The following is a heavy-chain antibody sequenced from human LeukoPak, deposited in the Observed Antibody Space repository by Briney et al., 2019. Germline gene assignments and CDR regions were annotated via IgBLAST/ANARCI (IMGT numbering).Heavy chain of an antibody. D-gene: IGHD1-14*01. CDR2: MNPNSGNT. CDR1: GYTFTSYD. V-gene: IGHV1-8*01. CDR3: ARDLTWTGFDY. Sequence: ASVKVSCKASGYTFTSYDINWMRQATGQGLEWMGWMNPNSGNTGYAQKFQGRVTMTRNTSISTAYVELSSLRSEDTAVYYCARDLTWTGFDYWGQGTLVTVSS. J-gene: IGHJ4*02.